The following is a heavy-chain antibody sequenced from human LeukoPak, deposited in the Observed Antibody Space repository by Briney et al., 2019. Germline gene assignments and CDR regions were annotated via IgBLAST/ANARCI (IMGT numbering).Heavy chain of an antibody. D-gene: IGHD1-1*01. CDR3: ASLGRNDAGAFDI. J-gene: IGHJ3*02. V-gene: IGHV5-51*01. Sequence: HGESLKISCKGSGYRFTSYSIGWVRQMPGKGLEWMGIIYPGDSDTRYSQSFQGQVTISADKSISTAYLQWSSLKASDTAMYYCASLGRNDAGAFDIWGQGTMVTVSS. CDR2: IYPGDSDT. CDR1: GYRFTSYS.